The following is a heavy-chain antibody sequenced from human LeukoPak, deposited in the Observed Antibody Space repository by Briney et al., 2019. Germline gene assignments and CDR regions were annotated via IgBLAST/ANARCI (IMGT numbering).Heavy chain of an antibody. CDR1: GGTFSSYA. CDR2: IIPIFGTA. J-gene: IGHJ6*03. D-gene: IGHD2-2*01. CDR3: ARDRGYCSGTSCPEGGYMDV. V-gene: IGHV1-69*13. Sequence: SVKVSCKASGGTFSSYAISWVRQAPGQGLEWMGGIIPIFGTANYAQKFQGRVTITADESTSTAYMELSSLRSEDTAVYYCARDRGYCSGTSCPEGGYMDVWGKGTTVTVSS.